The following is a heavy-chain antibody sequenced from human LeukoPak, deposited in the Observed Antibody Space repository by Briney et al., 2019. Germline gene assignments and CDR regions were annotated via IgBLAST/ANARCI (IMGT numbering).Heavy chain of an antibody. CDR1: GFTFDDYA. CDR3: AKYSGSGSYYPTNWFDP. J-gene: IGHJ5*02. Sequence: GGSLRLSCAASGFTFDDYAMHWVRQAPGKGLEWVSLISWDGDNTYYADSVKGRFTISRDNSKNSLYLQMNSLRAEDTALYYCAKYSGSGSYYPTNWFDPWGQGTLVTVSS. D-gene: IGHD3-10*01. CDR2: ISWDGDNT. V-gene: IGHV3-43D*03.